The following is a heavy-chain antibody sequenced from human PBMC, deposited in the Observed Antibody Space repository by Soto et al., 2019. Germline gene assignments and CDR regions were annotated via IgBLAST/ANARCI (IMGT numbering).Heavy chain of an antibody. CDR3: ARGGGPYGSGGSYYYYMDV. D-gene: IGHD3-10*01. CDR1: GGSISSSSYY. Sequence: PSETLSLTCTVSGGSISSSSYYWGWIRQPPGKGLEWIGEINHSGSTNYNPSLKSRVTISVDTSKNQFSLKLSSVTAADTAVYYCARGGGPYGSGGSYYYYMDVWGKGTTVTVSS. V-gene: IGHV4-39*07. CDR2: INHSGST. J-gene: IGHJ6*03.